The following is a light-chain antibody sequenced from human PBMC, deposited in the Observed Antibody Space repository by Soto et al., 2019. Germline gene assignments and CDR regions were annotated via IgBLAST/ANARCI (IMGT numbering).Light chain of an antibody. J-gene: IGLJ1*01. V-gene: IGLV1-40*01. CDR2: SDN. CDR1: SSNIGAGYV. Sequence: QSVLTQPPSVSGAPGQRVTISCTGRSSNIGAGYVVHWYQQLPGAAPKLLIFSDNNRPSGVPDRFSGSKTGISASLAITGLQTEDEADYYCQTYDNNSDYVFGTGTKV. CDR3: QTYDNNSDYV.